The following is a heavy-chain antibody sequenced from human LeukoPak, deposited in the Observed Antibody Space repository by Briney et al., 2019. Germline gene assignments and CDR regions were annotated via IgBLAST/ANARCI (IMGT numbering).Heavy chain of an antibody. Sequence: GGSLRLSCAASGFTFSSYGMHWVRQAPGKGLEWVAFIRYDGSNKYYADSVKGRFTISRDNSKNTLCLQMNSLRAEDTAVYYCAKIGAIKLPEYFQHWGQGTLVTVSS. CDR3: AKIGAIKLPEYFQH. V-gene: IGHV3-30*02. D-gene: IGHD6-6*01. J-gene: IGHJ1*01. CDR1: GFTFSSYG. CDR2: IRYDGSNK.